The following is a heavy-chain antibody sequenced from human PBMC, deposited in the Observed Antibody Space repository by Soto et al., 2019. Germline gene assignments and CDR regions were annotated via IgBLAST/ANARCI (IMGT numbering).Heavy chain of an antibody. Sequence: GGSLRLSCAASGFAFSNYGMHWVRQAPGKGLEWVAIIAYDGTNTYYADSVKGRFTISRDNSKNTLYLQMNSLRDEDTAVYYCAKDDGTFFYDTSGYPLDYWGQGTLVTFSS. V-gene: IGHV3-30*18. J-gene: IGHJ4*02. CDR1: GFAFSNYG. D-gene: IGHD3-22*01. CDR3: AKDDGTFFYDTSGYPLDY. CDR2: IAYDGTNT.